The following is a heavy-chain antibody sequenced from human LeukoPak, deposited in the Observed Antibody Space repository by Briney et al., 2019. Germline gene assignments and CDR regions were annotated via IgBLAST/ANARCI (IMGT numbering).Heavy chain of an antibody. V-gene: IGHV4-59*01. CDR1: GGSISSYY. D-gene: IGHD1-20*01. J-gene: IGHJ3*02. Sequence: SETLSLTCTVSGGSISSYYWSWIRQPPGKGLEWIGYVYYTGSTNYNPSLKSRVTISVDTSKNQFSLKLSSVTAADTAVYYCARSAPYNWNRDDAFDIWGQGTMATVSS. CDR2: VYYTGST. CDR3: ARSAPYNWNRDDAFDI.